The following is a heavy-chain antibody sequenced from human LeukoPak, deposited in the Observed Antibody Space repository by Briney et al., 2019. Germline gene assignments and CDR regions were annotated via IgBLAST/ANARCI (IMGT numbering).Heavy chain of an antibody. CDR3: ARVLEALFDP. CDR1: GRSMSSYY. D-gene: IGHD1-1*01. J-gene: IGHJ5*02. Sequence: PSETLSLTCTVSGRSMSSYYWSCIRQPPGKGLEWIGYIFYRGGTTLNPSLKSRVTIPVDPSKNQFSLKLSPVTAADTAVYYCARVLEALFDPWGQGTLVTVSS. CDR2: IFYRGGT. V-gene: IGHV4-59*12.